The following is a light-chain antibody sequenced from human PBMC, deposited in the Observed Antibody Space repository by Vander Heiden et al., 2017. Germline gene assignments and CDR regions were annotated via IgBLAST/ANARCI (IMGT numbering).Light chain of an antibody. V-gene: IGKV3-20*01. Sequence: EIVLTQSPGTLSLSPGERATLSCRANQSVRSSYLAWYQQKPGQAPRLLIYGASIRPTRIPDRFSGGGSGTDFTLTISRLEPEDFAVYYCQQEDSSPRTFGQGTKVDIK. CDR3: QQEDSSPRT. CDR2: GAS. CDR1: QSVRSSY. J-gene: IGKJ1*01.